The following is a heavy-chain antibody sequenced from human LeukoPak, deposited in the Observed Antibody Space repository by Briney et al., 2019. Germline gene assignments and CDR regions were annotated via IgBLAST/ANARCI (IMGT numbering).Heavy chain of an antibody. D-gene: IGHD6-13*01. CDR2: TYYRSKWYN. CDR3: ARDLGYSSSWYTRPENWFDP. V-gene: IGHV6-1*01. CDR1: GDSVSSNSAA. Sequence: SQTLSLTCAISGDSVSSNSAAWNWIRQSPSRGLEWLGRTYYRSKWYNDYAVSAKSRITINPDTSKNQFSLQLNSVTPEDTAVYYCARDLGYSSSWYTRPENWFDPWGQGTLVTVSS. J-gene: IGHJ5*02.